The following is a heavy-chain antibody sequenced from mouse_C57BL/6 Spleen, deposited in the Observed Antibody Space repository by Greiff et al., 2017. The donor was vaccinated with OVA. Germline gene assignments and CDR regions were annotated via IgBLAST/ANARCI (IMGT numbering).Heavy chain of an antibody. V-gene: IGHV1-64*01. CDR3: ARSTTWYYFDY. CDR1: GYTFTSYW. D-gene: IGHD5-5*01. CDR2: IHPNSGST. Sequence: QVQLQQPGAELVKPGASVKLSCKASGYTFTSYWMHWVKQRPGQGLEWIGMIHPNSGSTNYNEKFKSKATLTVDKSSSTAYMQLSSLTSEDSAVYYCARSTTWYYFDYWGQGTTLTVSS. J-gene: IGHJ2*01.